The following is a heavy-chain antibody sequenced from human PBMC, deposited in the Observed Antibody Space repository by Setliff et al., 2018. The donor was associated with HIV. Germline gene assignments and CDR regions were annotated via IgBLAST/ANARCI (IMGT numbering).Heavy chain of an antibody. D-gene: IGHD3-10*01. Sequence: GASVQVSCKASGYTFSGYHMYWVRQATGQGLEWMGRSNPDSGDTKYTQKFQGRVTMTRDTSINAAYMELRSLRSDDTAVYYCARNFGLSPSGKYYYYYGMDIWGQGTTVTVSS. V-gene: IGHV1-2*06. CDR3: ARNFGLSPSGKYYYYYGMDI. CDR2: SNPDSGDT. CDR1: GYTFSGYH. J-gene: IGHJ6*02.